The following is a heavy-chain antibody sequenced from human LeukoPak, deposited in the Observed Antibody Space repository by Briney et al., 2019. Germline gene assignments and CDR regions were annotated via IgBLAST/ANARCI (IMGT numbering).Heavy chain of an antibody. D-gene: IGHD3-22*01. Sequence: GGSLRLSCAASGFTFSTYAMSWVRQAPGKGLEWVSAISGSGGSTYYVDSVKGRFTISRDNSKNTLYLQMNSLRADDTAVNYCAKELRSSGFFDYWGQGTLVTVSS. CDR3: AKELRSSGFFDY. CDR2: ISGSGGST. CDR1: GFTFSTYA. J-gene: IGHJ4*02. V-gene: IGHV3-23*01.